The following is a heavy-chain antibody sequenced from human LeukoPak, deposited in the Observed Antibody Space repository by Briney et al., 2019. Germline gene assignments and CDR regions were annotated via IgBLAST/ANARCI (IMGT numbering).Heavy chain of an antibody. V-gene: IGHV3-66*01. D-gene: IGHD2-21*02. CDR1: GFTVSSNY. Sequence: GGSLRLSCAASGFTVSSNYVSWVRQAPGKGLEWVSSIYRDGSTYYADSVKGRFTISRDNSKNTLNLQMNSLRVEDTAVYYCARVMTAITNWFDPWGQGTLVTVSS. CDR2: IYRDGST. J-gene: IGHJ5*02. CDR3: ARVMTAITNWFDP.